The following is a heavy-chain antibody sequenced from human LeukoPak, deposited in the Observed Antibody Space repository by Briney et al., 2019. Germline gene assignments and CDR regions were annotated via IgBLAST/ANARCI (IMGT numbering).Heavy chain of an antibody. CDR2: MGTAGDT. CDR1: GFTFSSYD. Sequence: GGSLRLSCAASGFTFSSYDMHWVRQATGKGLEWVSAMGTAGDTYYPDSVKGRFTISRENAKNSLYLQMNSLRAGDTAVYYCARALPDYGGNSRYYYGMDLWGQGTTVTVSS. D-gene: IGHD4-23*01. CDR3: ARALPDYGGNSRYYYGMDL. J-gene: IGHJ6*02. V-gene: IGHV3-13*01.